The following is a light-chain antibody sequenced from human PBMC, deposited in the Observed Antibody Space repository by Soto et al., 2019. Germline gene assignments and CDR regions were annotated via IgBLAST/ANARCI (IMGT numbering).Light chain of an antibody. CDR2: GAS. CDR1: QCINIY. J-gene: IGKJ1*01. CDR3: QKYNSAPIT. Sequence: DIQLTQSPAFLSPSPGESVTITCRASQCINIYLACYQQAAGKVPKHLIYGASKLQSGVPSRFRGGGSETNFTLTISSLQPEDVGTYYCQKYNSAPITFGQGTKVDIK. V-gene: IGKV1-27*01.